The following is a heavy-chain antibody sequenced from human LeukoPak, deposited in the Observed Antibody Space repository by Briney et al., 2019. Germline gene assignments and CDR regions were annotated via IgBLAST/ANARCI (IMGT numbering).Heavy chain of an antibody. V-gene: IGHV3-21*04. J-gene: IGHJ3*02. CDR2: ISSSSSYI. CDR1: GFTFSSYS. CDR3: AKSSDYVWGSYRYTGRGAFDI. D-gene: IGHD3-16*02. Sequence: PGGSLRLSCAASGFTFSSYSMNWVRQAPGKGLEWVSSISSSSSYIYYADSVKGRFTISRDNSKNTLYLQMNSLRAEDTAVYYCAKSSDYVWGSYRYTGRGAFDIWGQGTMVTVSS.